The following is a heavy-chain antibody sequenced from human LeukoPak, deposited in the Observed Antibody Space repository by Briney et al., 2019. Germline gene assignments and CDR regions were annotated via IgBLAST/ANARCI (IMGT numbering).Heavy chain of an antibody. CDR3: ARGSELGATCDY. CDR2: IYSDASA. J-gene: IGHJ4*02. CDR1: GFIVTNNY. D-gene: IGHD1-26*01. Sequence: GGSLRLSCAASGFIVTNNYMTWVRQAPGQGLEWVSVIYSDASAYYADSMRGRFIISRDTSKNTIYLQMNRLTAEDTAVYYCARGSELGATCDYWGQGTLVTVSS. V-gene: IGHV3-66*01.